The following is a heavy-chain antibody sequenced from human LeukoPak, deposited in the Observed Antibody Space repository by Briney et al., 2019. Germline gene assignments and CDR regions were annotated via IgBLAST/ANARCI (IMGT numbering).Heavy chain of an antibody. Sequence: GESLKISCQGSGHNFDTYWIGWVRQMPGKGLEYMGIFCPGDSDTRYSPSFRGQVTISFDKSIRIAYLHWTSLKASDTAMYYCARAPTSVSNPYFFDSWGQGTLVTVSS. J-gene: IGHJ4*02. CDR3: ARAPTSVSNPYFFDS. CDR1: GHNFDTYW. V-gene: IGHV5-51*01. CDR2: FCPGDSDT. D-gene: IGHD4-17*01.